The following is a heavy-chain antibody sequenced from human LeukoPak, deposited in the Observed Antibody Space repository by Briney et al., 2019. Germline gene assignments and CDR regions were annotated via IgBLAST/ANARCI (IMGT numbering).Heavy chain of an antibody. J-gene: IGHJ4*02. CDR2: INWYGGST. Sequence: GGSLRPSCAPSGFTLDEYVMSWVRQAPGKALEGGSGINWYGGSTGYADTVKGRFTISRDKAQNSLYLQINSLRAQATALYYCARDHEGIGIYFDDWGQGTLVTVSS. D-gene: IGHD1-26*01. CDR1: GFTLDEYV. CDR3: ARDHEGIGIYFDD. V-gene: IGHV3-20*04.